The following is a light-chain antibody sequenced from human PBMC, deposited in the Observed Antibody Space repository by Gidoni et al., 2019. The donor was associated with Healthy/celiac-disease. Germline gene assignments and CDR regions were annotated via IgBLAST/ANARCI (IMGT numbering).Light chain of an antibody. V-gene: IGKV3-20*01. Sequence: ELVLTQSPGTLSLSPGERATLPCRASQSVSSSYLDWYQQKPGQAPRLLIYGASSRATGIPDRFSGSGSGTDFTLTISRLEPEDFAVYYCQQYGSSPYTFGQGTKLEIK. CDR3: QQYGSSPYT. CDR1: QSVSSSY. CDR2: GAS. J-gene: IGKJ2*01.